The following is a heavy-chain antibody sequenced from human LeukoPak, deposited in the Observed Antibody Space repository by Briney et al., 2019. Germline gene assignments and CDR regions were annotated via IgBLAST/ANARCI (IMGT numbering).Heavy chain of an antibody. CDR1: GNDFSDFY. Sequence: GASVKVSCKASGNDFSDFYFNWVRQAPGRGLEWVGWINPHSRATQYAQRFRGRVTMEPSITTAYMELNSLTSDDTAVYYCVTTSVTHTREPWGQGTLVTVSS. CDR3: VTTSVTHTREP. V-gene: IGHV1-2*02. CDR2: INPHSRAT. J-gene: IGHJ5*02. D-gene: IGHD5/OR15-5a*01.